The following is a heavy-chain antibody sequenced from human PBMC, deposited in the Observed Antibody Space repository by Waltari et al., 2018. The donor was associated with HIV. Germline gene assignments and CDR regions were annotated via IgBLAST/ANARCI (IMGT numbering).Heavy chain of an antibody. CDR1: GFTFSSYG. D-gene: IGHD3-10*01. CDR3: ARRGVLTYYYTMDV. Sequence: QVQLVESGGGVVQPGRSLRLSCAASGFTFSSYGMHWVRQAPGKGLEWVAGIWYDGSNKYYADSVKGRFASSRDNSKNTLYLQMNSRRAADTAVYFCARRGVLTYYYTMDVWGQGTTVTVSS. V-gene: IGHV3-33*01. J-gene: IGHJ6*02. CDR2: IWYDGSNK.